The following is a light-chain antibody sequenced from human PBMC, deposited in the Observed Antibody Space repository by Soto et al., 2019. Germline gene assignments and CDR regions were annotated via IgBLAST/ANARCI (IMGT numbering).Light chain of an antibody. Sequence: QSVLTQPPSVSGAPGQRVTISCTGSSSNIGADYDIHWYQQLPGAAPKLLIYATSNRPSGVPDRFSGSKSGASASLAIGGLQAEDESDYYCQSFDSSVSGPVVFGGGTKLTVL. CDR3: QSFDSSVSGPVV. CDR1: SSNIGADYD. CDR2: ATS. V-gene: IGLV1-40*01. J-gene: IGLJ2*01.